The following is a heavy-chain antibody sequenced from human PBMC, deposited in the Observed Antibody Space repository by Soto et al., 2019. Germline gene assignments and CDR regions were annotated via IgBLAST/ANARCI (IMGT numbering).Heavy chain of an antibody. CDR2: IYYSGST. CDR3: ARVMSGSGVKFDY. Sequence: PSXTLSLTCTVSGGSISSYYWSWIRQPPGKGLEWIGYIYYSGSTNYNPSLKSRVTMSVDTSKNQFSLKLSSVTAADTAVYYCARVMSGSGVKFDYWGQGSLVTVSS. J-gene: IGHJ4*02. CDR1: GGSISSYY. D-gene: IGHD3-10*01. V-gene: IGHV4-59*01.